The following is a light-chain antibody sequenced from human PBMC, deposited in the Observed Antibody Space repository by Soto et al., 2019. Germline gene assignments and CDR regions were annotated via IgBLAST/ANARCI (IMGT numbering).Light chain of an antibody. CDR1: QGIRNS. J-gene: IGKJ1*01. Sequence: DTQMTQSPSSLSASIGDRVTITCRASQGIRNSVAWYQQKPGKVPNLLIYAASTLQSGVPSRFSGSGSETDFTLTISCLQSEDFATYYCQQYYSFPRTFGQGTKVDIK. CDR2: AAS. V-gene: IGKV1-27*01. CDR3: QQYYSFPRT.